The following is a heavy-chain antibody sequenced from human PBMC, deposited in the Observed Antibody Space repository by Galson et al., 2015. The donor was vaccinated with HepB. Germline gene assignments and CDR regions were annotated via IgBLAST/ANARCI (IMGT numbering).Heavy chain of an antibody. D-gene: IGHD6-19*01. CDR1: GFTFSSHS. J-gene: IGHJ4*02. CDR2: ISSSAGHT. Sequence: SLRLSCAASGFTFSSHSMNWVRQAPGKGLEWVSAISSSAGHTHYADSLKGRFTISRDNAKNSLYLQMNSLRADDTGVYYCARDPLDRIAVAGTVSYYFDYWGQGTLVTVSS. V-gene: IGHV3-21*01. CDR3: ARDPLDRIAVAGTVSYYFDY.